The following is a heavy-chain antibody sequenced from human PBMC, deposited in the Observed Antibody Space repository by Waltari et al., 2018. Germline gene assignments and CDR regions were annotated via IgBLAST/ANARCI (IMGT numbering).Heavy chain of an antibody. V-gene: IGHV1-2*02. CDR3: ARDQEWLVPFDY. J-gene: IGHJ4*02. Sequence: QVQLVQSGAEVKKPGASVKVSCKASGYTFTGYYMHWVRQAPGQGLEWMGWINPTSGGTNYAKRFQGRVTMTRDTSISTAYMELSRLRSDDTAVYYCARDQEWLVPFDYWGQGTLVTVSS. D-gene: IGHD6-19*01. CDR2: INPTSGGT. CDR1: GYTFTGYY.